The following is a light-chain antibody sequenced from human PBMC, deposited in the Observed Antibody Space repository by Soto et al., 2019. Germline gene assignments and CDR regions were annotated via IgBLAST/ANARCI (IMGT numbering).Light chain of an antibody. V-gene: IGKV3-20*01. CDR2: GAS. CDR3: QQYGNSPLT. J-gene: IGKJ4*01. CDR1: QSVSSSF. Sequence: EIVLTQSPGTLSLSPGERATLSCRASQSVSSSFLAWYQQKPGQAPRLLIYGASSRATGIPDRFSGSGSGTDFTLTISRLEPEDVAVYYCQQYGNSPLTFGGGTKVAIK.